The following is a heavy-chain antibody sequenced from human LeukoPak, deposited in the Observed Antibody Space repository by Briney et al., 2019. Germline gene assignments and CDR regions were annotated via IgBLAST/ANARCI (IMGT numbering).Heavy chain of an antibody. Sequence: RGSLRLSCAASGFTSSSYWMSWVRQAPGHGLEWVANINQDGSEKYYVDSGKGRFTISRDNAKNSLYLQMNSLRAEDTAVYYCARVGTLRWELRRGGAFDIWGQGTMVTVSS. J-gene: IGHJ3*02. D-gene: IGHD1-26*01. V-gene: IGHV3-7*01. CDR2: INQDGSEK. CDR1: GFTSSSYW. CDR3: ARVGTLRWELRRGGAFDI.